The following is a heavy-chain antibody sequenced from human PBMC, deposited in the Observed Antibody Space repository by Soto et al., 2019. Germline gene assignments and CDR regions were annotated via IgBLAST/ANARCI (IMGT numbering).Heavy chain of an antibody. CDR1: GGSISSYY. V-gene: IGHV4-59*01. Sequence: PSETLSLTCTVSGGSISSYYWSWIRQPPGKGLEWIGYIYYSGSTNYNPSLKSRVTISVDTSKNQFSLKLSSVTAADTAVYYCARGYSSSWYYFDYWGQGTLVTVSS. D-gene: IGHD6-13*01. CDR3: ARGYSSSWYYFDY. CDR2: IYYSGST. J-gene: IGHJ4*02.